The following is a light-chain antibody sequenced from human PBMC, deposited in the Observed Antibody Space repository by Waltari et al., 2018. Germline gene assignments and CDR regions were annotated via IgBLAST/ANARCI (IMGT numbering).Light chain of an antibody. V-gene: IGKV1-39*01. Sequence: DIQMTQSPSSLSASVGDRVTITCRASQSIATSLNWYQHRAGTAPRLLIYAASSLQGGVSSRFSGSGSGTDFTLTIDSLQPEDVATYYCQQSYSTPSFTFGPGTKVDI. CDR1: QSIATS. CDR2: AAS. J-gene: IGKJ3*01. CDR3: QQSYSTPSFT.